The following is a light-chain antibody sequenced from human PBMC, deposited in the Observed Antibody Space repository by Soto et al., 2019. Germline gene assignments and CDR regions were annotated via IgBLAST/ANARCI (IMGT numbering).Light chain of an antibody. Sequence: DIQMTQSPSTLSASVGDRVTITCRASQTISSWLAWYQQKPGKAPKLLIYKASSLGSGVPSRFSGSGSGTEFTLTISSLQPDDFAVYYCQQYNNWPLITFGQGTRLEI. CDR2: KAS. V-gene: IGKV1-5*03. CDR3: QQYNNWPLIT. J-gene: IGKJ5*01. CDR1: QTISSW.